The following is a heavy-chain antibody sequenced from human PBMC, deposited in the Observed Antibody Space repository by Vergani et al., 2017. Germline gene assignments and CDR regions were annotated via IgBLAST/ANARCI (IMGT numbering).Heavy chain of an antibody. J-gene: IGHJ4*02. CDR2: IYYSGST. Sequence: QLQLQESGPGLVKPSETLSLTCTVSGGSISSSSYYWGWIRQPPGKGLEWIGSIYYSGSTYYNPSLKSRVTISVDTSKNQFSLKLSSVTAADTAVYYCARHVMECSSTSCYVGALGYWGQGTLVTVSS. V-gene: IGHV4-39*01. CDR3: ARHVMECSSTSCYVGALGY. D-gene: IGHD2-2*01. CDR1: GGSISSSSYY.